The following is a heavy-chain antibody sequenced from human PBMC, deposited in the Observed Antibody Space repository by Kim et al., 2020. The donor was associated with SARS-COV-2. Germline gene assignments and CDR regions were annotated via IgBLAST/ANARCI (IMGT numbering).Heavy chain of an antibody. CDR3: AHCPSDDYGGSPLDV. CDR1: GFSLSTSGGG. Sequence: SGPTLVNPTQTLTLTCTFSGFSLSTSGGGVTWIRQHPGKALEWLALIYWDDDKRYSPSLRSRLTITKDISKPQVVLTMTNIDPVDTATYFCAHCPSDDYGGSPLDVWGQGTPVIVSS. J-gene: IGHJ6*02. CDR2: IYWDDDK. D-gene: IGHD4-17*01. V-gene: IGHV2-5*02.